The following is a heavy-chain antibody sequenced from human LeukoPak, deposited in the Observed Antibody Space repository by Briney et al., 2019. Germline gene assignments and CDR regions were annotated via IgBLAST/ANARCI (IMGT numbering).Heavy chain of an antibody. CDR3: ARERYCGGDCYSFAFDV. CDR1: GFTVSSKY. CDR2: FYSGGDST. D-gene: IGHD2-21*02. J-gene: IGHJ3*01. Sequence: GGALRLSCAASGFTVSSKYMSWVRQAPGKGLEWVSIFYSGGDSTNYEDSVKGRFTISRDNSKNALYLQMNSLRADDTAVYYCARERYCGGDCYSFAFDVWGQGTVVTVSS. V-gene: IGHV3-66*01.